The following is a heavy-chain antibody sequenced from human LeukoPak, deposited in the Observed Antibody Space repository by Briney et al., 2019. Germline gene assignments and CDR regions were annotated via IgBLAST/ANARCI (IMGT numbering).Heavy chain of an antibody. CDR1: GFTFSSYS. Sequence: GGSLRLSCAASGFTFSSYSMNCVRQAPGKGLEWVSSISSSSSYIYYADSVKGRFTISRDNAKNSLYLQMNSLRAEDTAVYYCAREADYYGSRIENWFDPWGQGTLVTVSS. J-gene: IGHJ5*02. CDR2: ISSSSSYI. D-gene: IGHD3-10*01. CDR3: AREADYYGSRIENWFDP. V-gene: IGHV3-21*01.